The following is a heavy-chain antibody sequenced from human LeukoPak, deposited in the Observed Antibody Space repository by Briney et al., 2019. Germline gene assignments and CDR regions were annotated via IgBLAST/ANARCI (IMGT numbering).Heavy chain of an antibody. Sequence: PGGSLRLSCAASGFTFNNYPVSWVRQAPGKGLEWVSVIGSSGGSTHYADSVKGRFTISRDNSRNTLSLQMNSLRAEDTAVYYCAKDPSDYVGAFDIWGQGTMVSVSS. CDR3: AKDPSDYVGAFDI. J-gene: IGHJ3*02. D-gene: IGHD4-23*01. CDR2: IGSSGGST. CDR1: GFTFNNYP. V-gene: IGHV3-23*01.